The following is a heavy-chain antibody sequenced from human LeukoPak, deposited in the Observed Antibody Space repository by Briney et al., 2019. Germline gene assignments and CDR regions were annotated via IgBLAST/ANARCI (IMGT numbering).Heavy chain of an antibody. CDR1: GYTFTSYG. V-gene: IGHV1-18*01. CDR2: ITTYNGNT. Sequence: ASVKVSCKTSGYTFTSYGISWVRQAPGQGLEWMGWITTYNGNTNYAQKLQGRVTMTTDTSTSTAYMELRSLRSDDTPVYYCARARGRRYSSGGSWGGNRDWFDPCGQRTLVTVS. D-gene: IGHD6-19*01. J-gene: IGHJ5*02. CDR3: ARARGRRYSSGGSWGGNRDWFDP.